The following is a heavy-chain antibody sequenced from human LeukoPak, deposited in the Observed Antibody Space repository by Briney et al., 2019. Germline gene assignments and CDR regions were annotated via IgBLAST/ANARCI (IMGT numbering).Heavy chain of an antibody. CDR3: IPPAAGLRRTISTEYFQH. Sequence: PGGSLRLSCAAAGLTFSDYEMYWVRQAPGKGLEWVSYINCSGETIYYADSVKGRFTISRDNANKSLYLRMSSLRVEDTAIYYCIPPAAGLRRTISTEYFQHWGQGALVTVSS. D-gene: IGHD6-13*01. CDR2: INCSGETI. V-gene: IGHV3-48*03. J-gene: IGHJ1*01. CDR1: GLTFSDYE.